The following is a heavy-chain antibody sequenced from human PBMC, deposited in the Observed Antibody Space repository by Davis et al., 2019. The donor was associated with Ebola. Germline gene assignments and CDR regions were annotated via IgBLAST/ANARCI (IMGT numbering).Heavy chain of an antibody. CDR2: IWYDGSNK. CDR1: GFTFSSYG. Sequence: GESLKISCAASGFTFSSYGMHWVRQAPGKGLEWVAVIWYDGSNKYYADSVKGRFTISRDNSKNTLYLQMNSLRAEDTAVYYCAKQLGSGFMYDGMDVWGQGTTVTVSS. CDR3: AKQLGSGFMYDGMDV. V-gene: IGHV3-33*06. D-gene: IGHD3-3*01. J-gene: IGHJ6*02.